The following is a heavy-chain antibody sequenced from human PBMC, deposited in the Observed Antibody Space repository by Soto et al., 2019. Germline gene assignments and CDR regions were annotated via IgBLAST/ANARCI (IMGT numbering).Heavy chain of an antibody. CDR3: ARAPLYGDYVSWKLYGMDV. D-gene: IGHD4-17*01. CDR1: GGTFSSYA. CDR2: IIPIFGTA. J-gene: IGHJ6*02. Sequence: SVKVSCKASGGTFSSYAISWVRQAPGQGLEWMGGIIPIFGTANYAQKFQGRVTITADESTSTAYMELSSLRSEDTAVYYCARAPLYGDYVSWKLYGMDVWGQGTTVTVSS. V-gene: IGHV1-69*13.